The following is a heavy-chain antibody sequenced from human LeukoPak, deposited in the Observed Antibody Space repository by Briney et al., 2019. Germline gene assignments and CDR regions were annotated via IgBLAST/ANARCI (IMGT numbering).Heavy chain of an antibody. CDR2: IRSNAYGGTT. CDR1: GFTFGDYA. J-gene: IGHJ4*02. D-gene: IGHD3-22*01. V-gene: IGHV3-49*03. Sequence: GGSLRLSCTASGFTFGDYAMSWFRQAPGKGLEWVGFIRSNAYGGTTEYAASVKGRFTISRDDSKSIAYLQMNSLKTEDTAVYYCTRDDYYDSSGYGPFDYWGQGTLVTVSS. CDR3: TRDDYYDSSGYGPFDY.